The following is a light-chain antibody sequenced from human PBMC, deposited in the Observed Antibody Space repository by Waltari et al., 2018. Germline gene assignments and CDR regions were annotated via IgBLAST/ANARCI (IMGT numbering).Light chain of an antibody. V-gene: IGLV4-69*01. Sequence: QLVLTQSPSASASLGASVKLTCTLSSGHSSNIIAWLQQQPGKGPRYLMQVNSDCSHRKGDGIPDRFSGSSSGAERYLTISSLQSEDEADYYCETGGHGTWVFGGGTKLTVL. J-gene: IGLJ3*02. CDR3: ETGGHGTWV. CDR2: VNSDCSH. CDR1: SGHSSNI.